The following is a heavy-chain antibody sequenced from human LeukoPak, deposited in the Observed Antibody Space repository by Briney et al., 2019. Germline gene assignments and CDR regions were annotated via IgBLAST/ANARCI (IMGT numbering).Heavy chain of an antibody. CDR2: IIPILGIA. J-gene: IGHJ6*02. CDR1: GGTFSSYA. Sequence: SVKVSCKASGGTFSSYAISWVRQAPGQELEWMGRIIPILGIANYAQKFQGRVTITADKSTSTAYMELSSLRSEDTAVYYCASEGYCSSTSCLYGMDVWGQGTTVTVSS. D-gene: IGHD2-2*01. CDR3: ASEGYCSSTSCLYGMDV. V-gene: IGHV1-69*04.